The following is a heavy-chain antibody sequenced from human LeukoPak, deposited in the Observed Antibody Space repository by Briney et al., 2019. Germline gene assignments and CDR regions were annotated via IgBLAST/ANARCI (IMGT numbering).Heavy chain of an antibody. CDR1: GYTFTSYG. V-gene: IGHV1-2*02. CDR2: INPNSGGT. CDR3: ARALLETYYYDSSGWPPIDY. D-gene: IGHD3-22*01. Sequence: ASVKVSCKASGYTFTSYGISWVRQAPGQGLEWMGWINPNSGGTNYAQKFQGRVTMTRDTSISTAYMELSRLRSDDTAVYYCARALLETYYYDSSGWPPIDYWGQGTLVTVSS. J-gene: IGHJ4*02.